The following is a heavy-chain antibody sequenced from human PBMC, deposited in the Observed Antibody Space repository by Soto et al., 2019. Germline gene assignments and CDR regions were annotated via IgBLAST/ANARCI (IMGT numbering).Heavy chain of an antibody. CDR1: GGSFSGYY. D-gene: IGHD2-2*03. V-gene: IGHV4-34*01. Sequence: SETLSLTCAVYGGSFSGYYWSWIRQPPGKGLEWIGEINHSGSTNYNPSLKSRVTISVDTSKNQFSLKLSSVTAADTAVYYCARGEVDIVVVPAAEHFDYWGQGTLVTVSS. CDR3: ARGEVDIVVVPAAEHFDY. CDR2: INHSGST. J-gene: IGHJ4*02.